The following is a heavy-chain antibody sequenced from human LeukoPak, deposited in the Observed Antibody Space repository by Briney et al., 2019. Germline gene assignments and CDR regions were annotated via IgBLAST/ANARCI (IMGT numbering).Heavy chain of an antibody. V-gene: IGHV3-53*01. D-gene: IGHD1-26*01. CDR3: ARSGVGATPTFDY. J-gene: IGHJ4*02. Sequence: HPSETLSLTCAVYGGSFSGYYWSWVRQAPGKGLEWVSVIYSGGSTYYADSVKGRFTISRDNSKNTLYLQMNSLRAEDTAVYYCARSGVGATPTFDYWGREPWSPSPQ. CDR2: IYSGGST. CDR1: GGSFSGYY.